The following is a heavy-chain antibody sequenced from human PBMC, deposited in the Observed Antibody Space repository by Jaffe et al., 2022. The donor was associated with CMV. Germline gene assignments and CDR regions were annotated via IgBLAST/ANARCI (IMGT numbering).Heavy chain of an antibody. V-gene: IGHV3-21*01. Sequence: QLVESGGGLVKPGGSLRLSCGVSGFIFSRYSMNWVRQAPGKGLEWVSFISSTGVLIYYADSVKGRFTISRDNAKNSLYLELNSLRAEDTAVYYCARSFPSDHDISTGLPSCFDLWGQGTLVTVSS. J-gene: IGHJ5*02. CDR3: ARSFPSDHDISTGLPSCFDL. D-gene: IGHD3-9*01. CDR1: GFIFSRYS. CDR2: ISSTGVLI.